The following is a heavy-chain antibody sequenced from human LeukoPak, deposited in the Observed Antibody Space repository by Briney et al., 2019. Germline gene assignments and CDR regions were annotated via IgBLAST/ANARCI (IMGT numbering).Heavy chain of an antibody. CDR2: IXTDGXXX. Sequence: GGSLRLSCAASGFTFSSYWMHWVRQAPGKGLVWVSRIXTDGXXXXXXXXXXGRFTISRDNAKNTLYLQMNSLRAEDTAVYYXXXXXXXXXGDYWGQGTLXXVSS. J-gene: IGHJ4*02. CDR3: XXXXXXXXGDY. V-gene: IGHV3-74*01. CDR1: GFTFSSYW.